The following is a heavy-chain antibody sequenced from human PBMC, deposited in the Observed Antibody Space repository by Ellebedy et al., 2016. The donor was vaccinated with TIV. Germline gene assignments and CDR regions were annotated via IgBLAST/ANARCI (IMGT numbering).Heavy chain of an antibody. V-gene: IGHV1-69*10. J-gene: IGHJ6*02. CDR3: ARDRGGSYLNYYGMDV. Sequence: SVKVSCXASGDTFSNYAISWVRQAPGQGLEWMGGIIPFLGTANYAQNFQSRVTITADKSTSTAYMDLSSLRSDDTAVYYCARDRGGSYLNYYGMDVWGQGTTVTVSS. D-gene: IGHD2/OR15-2a*01. CDR1: GDTFSNYA. CDR2: IIPFLGTA.